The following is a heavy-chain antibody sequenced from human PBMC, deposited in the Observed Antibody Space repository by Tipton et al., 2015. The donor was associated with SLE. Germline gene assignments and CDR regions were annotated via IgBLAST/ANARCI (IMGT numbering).Heavy chain of an antibody. CDR3: ARDPVVVPAARSYGMDV. J-gene: IGHJ6*02. CDR2: IYYSGST. D-gene: IGHD2-2*01. V-gene: IGHV4-59*11. CDR1: GGSISGHY. Sequence: TLSLTCTVSGGSISGHYWSWIRQPPGKGLEWIGYIYYSGSTNYNPSLKSRVTISVDTSKNQFSLKLSSVTAADTAVYYCARDPVVVPAARSYGMDVWGQGTTVTVSS.